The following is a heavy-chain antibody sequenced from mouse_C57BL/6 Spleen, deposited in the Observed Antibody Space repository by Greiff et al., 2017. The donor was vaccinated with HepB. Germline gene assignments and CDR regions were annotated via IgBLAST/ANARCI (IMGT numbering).Heavy chain of an antibody. J-gene: IGHJ4*01. V-gene: IGHV1-15*01. CDR3: TSSIVRYYYSIDY. CDR1: GYTFTDYE. D-gene: IGHD1-1*01. CDR2: IDPETGGT. Sequence: VQLQQSGAELVRPGASVTLSCKASGYTFTDYEMHWVKQTPVHGLEWIGAIDPETGGTAYNQKFKGKAILTAAKSSCTAYMELRSLTAEDSAVYYCTSSIVRYYYSIDYWGQGTSVTVSS.